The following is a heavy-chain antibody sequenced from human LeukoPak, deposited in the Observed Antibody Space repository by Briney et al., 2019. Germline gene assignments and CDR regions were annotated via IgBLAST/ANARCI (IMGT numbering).Heavy chain of an antibody. J-gene: IGHJ4*02. D-gene: IGHD6-19*01. CDR2: INHSGST. V-gene: IGHV4-34*01. CDR3: ARGSSGWPFDY. Sequence: SETLSLTCAVYGGSFSGYYWSWIRQPPGKGLEWIGEINHSGSTNYNPSLKSRVTISVDTSKNQFSLKLSSVTAADTAVYYCARGSSGWPFDYWGQGTLVTVSS. CDR1: GGSFSGYY.